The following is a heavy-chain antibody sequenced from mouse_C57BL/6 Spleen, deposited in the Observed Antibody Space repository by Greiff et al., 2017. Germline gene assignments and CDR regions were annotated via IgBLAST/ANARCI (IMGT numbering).Heavy chain of an antibody. J-gene: IGHJ3*01. CDR3: ELGHPWFAY. Sequence: QVQLQQPGAELVKPGASVKLSCKASGYTFTSYWMQWVKQRPGQGLEWIGEIDPSDSYTNYNQKFKGKATFTVDTSSSTAYMQLSSLTSEDSAFYYCELGHPWFAYWGHGTLVTVSA. CDR2: IDPSDSYT. V-gene: IGHV1-50*01. CDR1: GYTFTSYW. D-gene: IGHD4-1*01.